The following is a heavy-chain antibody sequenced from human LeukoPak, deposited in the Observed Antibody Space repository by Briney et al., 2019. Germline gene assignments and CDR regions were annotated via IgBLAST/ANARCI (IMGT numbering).Heavy chain of an antibody. CDR3: ARGRRGYYYDSSGYYSPDWFDP. D-gene: IGHD3-22*01. J-gene: IGHJ5*02. CDR2: MNPNSGNT. V-gene: IGHV1-8*01. Sequence: ASVKVSCKASGYTFTSYDINWVRQAAGQGLEWMGWMNPNSGNTGYAQKFQGRVTMTRNTSISTAYMELSRLRSEDTAVYYCARGRRGYYYDSSGYYSPDWFDPWGQGTLVTVSS. CDR1: GYTFTSYD.